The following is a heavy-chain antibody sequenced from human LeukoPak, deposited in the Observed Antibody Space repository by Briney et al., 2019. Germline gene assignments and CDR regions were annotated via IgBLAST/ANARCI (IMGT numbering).Heavy chain of an antibody. Sequence: ASVTVSFTASGYTFTIYYMHWVRQAPGQGLEWMGIINPSGGSTSYAQKFQGRVTMTRDTSTSTVYMELSSLRSEDTAVYYCARERLGYCSGGSCHPYYYGMDVWGQGTTVTVSS. V-gene: IGHV1-46*01. CDR2: INPSGGST. CDR3: ARERLGYCSGGSCHPYYYGMDV. J-gene: IGHJ6*02. CDR1: GYTFTIYY. D-gene: IGHD2-15*01.